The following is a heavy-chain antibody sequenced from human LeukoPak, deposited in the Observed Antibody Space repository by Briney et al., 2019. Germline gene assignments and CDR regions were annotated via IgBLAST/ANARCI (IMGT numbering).Heavy chain of an antibody. J-gene: IGHJ4*02. V-gene: IGHV4-31*03. CDR3: ARGLDSQKLDY. CDR2: IHPSRML. Sequence: KPSETLSLTCTVSGASFNSDDQYWNWIRQSPGKGLEWIGSIHPSRMLYDNLSLESRITMSTDTSKNQFSLNLNSVTAADTAVYFCARGLDSQKLDYWGQGILVTVSS. D-gene: IGHD2-2*03. CDR1: GASFNSDDQY.